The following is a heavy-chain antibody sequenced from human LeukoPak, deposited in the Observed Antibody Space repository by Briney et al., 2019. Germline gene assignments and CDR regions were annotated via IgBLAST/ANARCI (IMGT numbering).Heavy chain of an antibody. J-gene: IGHJ4*02. CDR2: IWYDGSNK. Sequence: GRSLRLSCAASGFTFSSYGMRWVRQAPGKGLEWVAVIWYDGSNKYYADSVKGRFTVSRDNSKNTLYLQMNSLRAEDTAVYYCAKVVAGGWYYFDYWGQGTLVTVSS. V-gene: IGHV3-33*06. CDR3: AKVVAGGWYYFDY. CDR1: GFTFSSYG. D-gene: IGHD6-19*01.